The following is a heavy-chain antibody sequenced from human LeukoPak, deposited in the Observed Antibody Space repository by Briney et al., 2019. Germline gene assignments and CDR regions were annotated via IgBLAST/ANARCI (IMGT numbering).Heavy chain of an antibody. J-gene: IGHJ4*02. CDR3: ARGQLVFDY. D-gene: IGHD6-13*01. CDR1: GGSISGSGYY. V-gene: IGHV4-39*07. Sequence: SETLSLTCTVSGGSISGSGYYWSWIRQPPGKGLEWIGEINHSGSTNYNPSLKSRVTISVDTSKNQFSQKLSSVTAADTAVYYCARGQLVFDYWGQGTLVTVSS. CDR2: INHSGST.